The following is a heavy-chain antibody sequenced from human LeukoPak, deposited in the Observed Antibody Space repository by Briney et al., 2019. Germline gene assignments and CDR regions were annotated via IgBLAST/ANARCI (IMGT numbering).Heavy chain of an antibody. CDR1: GFTFSGYA. CDR3: AKVALGYCSGSSCYYFDY. CDR2: INAFGART. J-gene: IGHJ4*02. V-gene: IGHV3-23*01. D-gene: IGHD2-15*01. Sequence: GGSLRLSCEASGFTFSGYAMSWVRQAPGKGLEWVSSINAFGARTYYADSVKGRFTISRDNSKNTLYPQMNSLRAEDTALYYCAKVALGYCSGSSCYYFDYGGQGTLVTVSS.